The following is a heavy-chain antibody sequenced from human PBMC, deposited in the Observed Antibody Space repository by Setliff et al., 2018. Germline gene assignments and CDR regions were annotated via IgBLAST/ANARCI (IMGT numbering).Heavy chain of an antibody. V-gene: IGHV4-31*03. CDR3: ARYSSPYYYMDV. CDR2: IYHSGTT. J-gene: IGHJ6*03. D-gene: IGHD5-18*01. Sequence: PSETLSLTCTVSGGSITTGGYYWSWIRQHPGEGLEWIGYIYHSGTTYYNPSLESRVRLSVDTSNSQFSPKLSSVTAADRAIYFCARYSSPYYYMDVWGTGIAVTVSS. CDR1: GGSITTGGYY.